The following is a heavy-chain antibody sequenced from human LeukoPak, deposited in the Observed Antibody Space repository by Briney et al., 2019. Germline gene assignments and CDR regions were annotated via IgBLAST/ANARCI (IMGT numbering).Heavy chain of an antibody. Sequence: SETLSLTCTVSGGSISSYSWSWIRQPPGKGLEWIGFIYYSGSTNYNPSLKSRVTISVDTSKNQFSLKLSSVTAADTAVYYCARGFAVAGNGEDFDYWGQGTLVTVSS. D-gene: IGHD6-19*01. CDR1: GGSISSYS. CDR2: IYYSGST. J-gene: IGHJ4*02. V-gene: IGHV4-59*12. CDR3: ARGFAVAGNGEDFDY.